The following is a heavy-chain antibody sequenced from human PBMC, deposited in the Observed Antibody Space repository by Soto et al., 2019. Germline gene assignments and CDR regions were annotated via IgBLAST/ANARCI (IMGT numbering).Heavy chain of an antibody. J-gene: IGHJ5*02. Sequence: GGSLRLSCAASGFTFSSYSMNWVRQAPGKGLEWVSYISSSSSTIYYADSVKGRFAISRDNAKNSLYLQMNSLRAEDTAVYYCAREAATLNWFDPWGQRTLVTVPS. CDR2: ISSSSSTI. CDR3: AREAATLNWFDP. D-gene: IGHD6-25*01. V-gene: IGHV3-48*01. CDR1: GFTFSSYS.